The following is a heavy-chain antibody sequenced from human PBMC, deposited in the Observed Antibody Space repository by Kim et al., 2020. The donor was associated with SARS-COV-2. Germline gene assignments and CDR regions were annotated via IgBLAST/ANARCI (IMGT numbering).Heavy chain of an antibody. D-gene: IGHD1-26*01. CDR2: IYYSGSA. J-gene: IGHJ6*02. CDR3: ARILSGYYGMDV. Sequence: SETLSLTCSVSGGSISSGGYYCWIRQHPGKGLELIGYIYYSGSAYYNPSLKSRVAISVDTSKNQFSLEMTSVTAADTAVYYCARILSGYYGMDVWGQGTTVTVSS. V-gene: IGHV4-31*03. CDR1: GGSISSGGYY.